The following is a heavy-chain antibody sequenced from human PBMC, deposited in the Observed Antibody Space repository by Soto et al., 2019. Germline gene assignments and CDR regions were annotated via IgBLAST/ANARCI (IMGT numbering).Heavy chain of an antibody. CDR2: IWYDGSNK. V-gene: IGHV3-33*01. Sequence: QVQLVESGGGVVQPGRSLRLSCAASGFTFSSYGMHWVRQAPGKGLEWVAVIWYDGSNKYYADSVKGRFTISRDNSKNTLYLQMNSLRAEDTAVYYCARASLRYCSGGSCYHEGPFDYWGQGTLVTVSS. J-gene: IGHJ4*02. CDR1: GFTFSSYG. D-gene: IGHD2-15*01. CDR3: ARASLRYCSGGSCYHEGPFDY.